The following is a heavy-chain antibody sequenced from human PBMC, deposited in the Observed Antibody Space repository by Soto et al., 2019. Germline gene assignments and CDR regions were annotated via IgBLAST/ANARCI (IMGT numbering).Heavy chain of an antibody. CDR1: GFTFSSYA. Sequence: PGGSLRLSXAASGFTFSSYAMHWVRQAPGKGLEWVAVISYDGSNKYYADSVKGRFTISRDNSKNTLYLQMNSLRAEDTAVYYCARVGPRFLEWLPPLFYYYYGMDVWGQGTTVTVSS. CDR2: ISYDGSNK. V-gene: IGHV3-30-3*01. D-gene: IGHD3-3*01. J-gene: IGHJ6*02. CDR3: ARVGPRFLEWLPPLFYYYYGMDV.